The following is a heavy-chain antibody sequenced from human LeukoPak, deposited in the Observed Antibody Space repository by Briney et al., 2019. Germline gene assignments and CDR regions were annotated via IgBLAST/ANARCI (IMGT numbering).Heavy chain of an antibody. V-gene: IGHV4-34*01. Sequence: SETLSLTCAVYGGSFSGYYWSWIRQPPGKGLEWIGEINYSGSTNYNPSLKSRVTISVDTSKNQFSLKLSSVTAADTAVYYCARKAGSGSSQSYWYFDLWGRGTLVTVSS. CDR1: GGSFSGYY. CDR3: ARKAGSGSSQSYWYFDL. J-gene: IGHJ2*01. D-gene: IGHD1-26*01. CDR2: INYSGST.